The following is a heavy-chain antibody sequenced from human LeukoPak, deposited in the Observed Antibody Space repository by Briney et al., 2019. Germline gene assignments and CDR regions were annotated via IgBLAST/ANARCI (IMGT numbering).Heavy chain of an antibody. V-gene: IGHV3-74*01. CDR3: AKASAYYYYGMDV. J-gene: IGHJ6*02. CDR2: IKSDESST. Sequence: GGSLRLSCAASGFTFSRSWMHWVRQAPGEGLVWVSRIKSDESSTTYADSVKGRFTISRDNAKNTVYLQMNSLRVEDTAVYYCAKASAYYYYGMDVWGQGTTVTVSS. CDR1: GFTFSRSW.